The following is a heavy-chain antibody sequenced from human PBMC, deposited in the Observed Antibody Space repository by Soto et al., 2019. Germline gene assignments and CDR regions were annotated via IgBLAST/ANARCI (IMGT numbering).Heavy chain of an antibody. J-gene: IGHJ4*02. CDR3: ARWASSTSLMRTYYFDY. CDR1: GYTFTGYY. Sequence: AAVKVSCKASGYTFTGYYMHWVRQAPGQGLEWMGWINPNSGGTNYAQKFQGRVTMTRDTSISTAYMELSRLRSDDTAVYYCARWASSTSLMRTYYFDYWGQGTLVTV. D-gene: IGHD2-2*01. CDR2: INPNSGGT. V-gene: IGHV1-2*02.